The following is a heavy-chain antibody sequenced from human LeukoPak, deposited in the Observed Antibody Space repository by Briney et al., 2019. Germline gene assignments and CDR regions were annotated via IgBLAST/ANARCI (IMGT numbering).Heavy chain of an antibody. CDR1: GFIFSNYG. Sequence: GGSLRLSCAASGFIFSNYGMHWVRQAPGKGLEWVAVIWYDGSDKYYGDSVKGRFTISRENSKNTLYLQMNSLRAEDTAAYYCVKGHYGSGSPDYMDVWGKGTTVTVSS. CDR2: IWYDGSDK. J-gene: IGHJ6*03. D-gene: IGHD3-10*01. CDR3: VKGHYGSGSPDYMDV. V-gene: IGHV3-33*06.